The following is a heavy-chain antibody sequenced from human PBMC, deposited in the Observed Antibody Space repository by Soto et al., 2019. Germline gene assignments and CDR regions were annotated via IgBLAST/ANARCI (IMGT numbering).Heavy chain of an antibody. V-gene: IGHV3-66*01. D-gene: IGHD6-19*01. CDR1: GFTVRTNH. Sequence: EVQLVESGGDLVQPGGSLRLSCAASGFTVRTNHMSWVRQASGKGLQWVSTIYAGGSTYYADSVQGRFTISRDNSKNTLFLQMNSRRVEDTAVYYCASGWPPDYWGPGTLVTVPS. CDR2: IYAGGST. J-gene: IGHJ4*02. CDR3: ASGWPPDY.